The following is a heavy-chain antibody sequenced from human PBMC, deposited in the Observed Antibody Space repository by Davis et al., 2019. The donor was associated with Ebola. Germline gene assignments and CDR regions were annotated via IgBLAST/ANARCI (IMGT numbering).Heavy chain of an antibody. CDR2: ISGSGGST. D-gene: IGHD3-22*01. CDR1: GFTFSDYY. CDR3: AKDVEGSSGYYHLRGPFDY. J-gene: IGHJ4*02. Sequence: GESLKISCAASGFTFSDYYMSWIRQAPGKGLEWVSAISGSGGSTYYADSVKGRFTISRDNSKNTLYLQMNSLRAEDTAVYYCAKDVEGSSGYYHLRGPFDYWGQGTLVTVSS. V-gene: IGHV3-23*01.